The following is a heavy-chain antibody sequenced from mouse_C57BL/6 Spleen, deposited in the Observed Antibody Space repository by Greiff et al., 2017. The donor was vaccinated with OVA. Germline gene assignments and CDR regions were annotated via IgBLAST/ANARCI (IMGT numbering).Heavy chain of an antibody. V-gene: IGHV1-59*01. CDR3: ARREDWFAY. Sequence: QVQLQQPGAELVRPGTSVKLSCKASGYTFTSYWMHWVQQRPGQGLEWIGVIDPSDSYTNYNQKFKGKATLTVDTSSCTAYMQLSSLTSEDSAVYYCARREDWFAYWGQGTLVTVSA. CDR2: IDPSDSYT. J-gene: IGHJ3*01. CDR1: GYTFTSYW.